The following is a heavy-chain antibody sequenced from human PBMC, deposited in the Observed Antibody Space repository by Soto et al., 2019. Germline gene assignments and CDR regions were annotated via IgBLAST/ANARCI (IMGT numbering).Heavy chain of an antibody. Sequence: QVQLVQSGAEVKKPGASVKVSCKASGYTFTSYGISWVRQAPGQGLEWMGWISAYNGNTNYAQKLQGRVTMTTYTSPSTAYMELRSLRSDDTAVYYCACVSSSWYSNWFDPWVQGTLVTVSS. CDR2: ISAYNGNT. D-gene: IGHD6-13*01. J-gene: IGHJ5*02. V-gene: IGHV1-18*01. CDR3: ACVSSSWYSNWFDP. CDR1: GYTFTSYG.